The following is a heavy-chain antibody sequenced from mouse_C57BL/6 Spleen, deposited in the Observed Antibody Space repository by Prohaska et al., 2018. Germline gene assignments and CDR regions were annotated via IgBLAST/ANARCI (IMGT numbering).Heavy chain of an antibody. V-gene: IGHV1-76*01. Sequence: QVQLKQSGAELVRPGASVKLSCKASGYTFTDYYINWVKQRPGQGLEWIARIYPGSGNTYYNEKFKGKATLTAEKSSSTAYMQLSSLTSEDSAVYFCARDGYGSRFDYWGQGTTLTVSS. J-gene: IGHJ2*01. D-gene: IGHD1-1*01. CDR3: ARDGYGSRFDY. CDR2: IYPGSGNT. CDR1: GYTFTDYY.